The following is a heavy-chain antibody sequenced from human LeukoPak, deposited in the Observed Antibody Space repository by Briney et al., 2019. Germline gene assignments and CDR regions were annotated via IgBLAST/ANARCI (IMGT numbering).Heavy chain of an antibody. Sequence: GGSLRLSCAASGFTFSSYWMSWVRQAPGKGLEWVANIKQDGSEKYYVDSVKGRFTISRDNAKNSLYLQMNSLRAEDPAEYYGGRRADEYYYYYMDVWGKGTTVTVSS. J-gene: IGHJ6*03. CDR1: GFTFSSYW. CDR3: GRRADEYYYYYMDV. CDR2: IKQDGSEK. V-gene: IGHV3-7*01.